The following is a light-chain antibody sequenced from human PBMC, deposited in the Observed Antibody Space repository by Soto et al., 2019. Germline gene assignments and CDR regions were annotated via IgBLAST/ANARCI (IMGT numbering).Light chain of an antibody. J-gene: IGKJ4*01. CDR1: QSVGTY. CDR3: QQYVSTPLT. Sequence: EIVLTQSPGTLSLSPGERATLSCRASQSVGTYLAWYQQKPGQAPRLLIYGASSRATGIPDRFSGSGSGTDFTLTISRLEPEDFEVYYCQQYVSTPLTFGGGTKVDIX. V-gene: IGKV3-20*01. CDR2: GAS.